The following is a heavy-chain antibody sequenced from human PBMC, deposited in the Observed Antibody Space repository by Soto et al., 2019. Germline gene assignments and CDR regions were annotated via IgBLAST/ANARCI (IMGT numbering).Heavy chain of an antibody. CDR2: ISGSGGST. CDR1: GFTFSSYA. CDR3: AEWPYDSSGYVYYFDY. D-gene: IGHD3-22*01. V-gene: IGHV3-23*01. J-gene: IGHJ4*02. Sequence: PGGSLRLSCAASGFTFSSYAMSWVRQAPGKGLEWVSAISGSGGSTYYADSVKGRFTISRDNSKNTLYLQMNSLRAEDTAVYYCAEWPYDSSGYVYYFDYWGQGTLVTVSS.